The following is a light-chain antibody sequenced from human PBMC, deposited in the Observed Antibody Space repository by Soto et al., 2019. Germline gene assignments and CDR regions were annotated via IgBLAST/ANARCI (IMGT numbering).Light chain of an antibody. CDR3: ALYMRRGLPSV. CDR1: SXSVSTANY. J-gene: IGLJ1*01. CDR2: STN. Sequence: QTVVTQEPSFSVSPGGTVTLTCALSSXSVSTANYPSWYRQTPGQPPRTVIYSTNTRSSGVPDRFSGSILGDKAALTITRAQADDESVYYCALYMRRGLPSVFRSGTKV. V-gene: IGLV8-61*01.